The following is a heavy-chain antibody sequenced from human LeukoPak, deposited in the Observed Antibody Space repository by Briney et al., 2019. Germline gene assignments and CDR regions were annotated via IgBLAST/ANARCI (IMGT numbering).Heavy chain of an antibody. J-gene: IGHJ4*02. V-gene: IGHV1-2*02. D-gene: IGHD3-22*01. CDR3: ARSPSYGSSGPFDY. CDR1: GYTFTGYY. CDR2: INPNSGGT. Sequence: ASVKVSCKASGYTFTGYYIFWVRQGPGQGLEWMGWINPNSGGTTYAQNFQGRVTMTRDTSISTAYMELSRLRSDDTAVYYCARSPSYGSSGPFDYWGQGPLVTVSS.